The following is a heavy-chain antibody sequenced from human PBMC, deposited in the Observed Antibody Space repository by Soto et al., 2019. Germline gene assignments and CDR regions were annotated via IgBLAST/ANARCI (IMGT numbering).Heavy chain of an antibody. CDR1: GFTFSSYG. J-gene: IGHJ6*02. CDR2: ISYDGSNK. V-gene: IGHV3-30*18. CDR3: AKDKGGVRANYYYYGMDV. D-gene: IGHD3-10*01. Sequence: GGSLRLSCAASGFTFSSYGMHWVRQAPGKGLEWVAVISYDGSNKYYTDSVKGRFTISRDNSKNTLYLQMNSLRAEDTAVYYCAKDKGGVRANYYYYGMDVWGQGTTVTVSS.